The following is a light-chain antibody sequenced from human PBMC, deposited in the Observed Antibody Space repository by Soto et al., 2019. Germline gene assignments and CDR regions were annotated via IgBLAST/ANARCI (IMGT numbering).Light chain of an antibody. V-gene: IGKV1-27*01. Sequence: DIQMTQSPSSLSASVGDGVTITCRASQGISNYLAWYQQKPGKAPKLLIYGASTLQSWVPSRFSGSGSGTDFTLTISNLQPEYVATYYCQKYNSDPSFGQRTKVDIK. CDR3: QKYNSDPS. CDR2: GAS. J-gene: IGKJ1*01. CDR1: QGISNY.